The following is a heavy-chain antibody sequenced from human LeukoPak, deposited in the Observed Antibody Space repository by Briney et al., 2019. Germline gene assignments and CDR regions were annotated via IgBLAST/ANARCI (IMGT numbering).Heavy chain of an antibody. V-gene: IGHV3-30*18. D-gene: IGHD2-2*01. CDR1: GFTFSSYG. CDR2: ISYDGSNK. Sequence: GRSLRLSCAASGFTFSSYGMHWVRQAPGKGLEWVAVISYDGSNKYYADSVKGRFTISRDNSKNTLYLQMNSLRAEDTAVYYCAKDPRYCSSTSYYYGMDVWGKGTTVTVSS. J-gene: IGHJ6*04. CDR3: AKDPRYCSSTSYYYGMDV.